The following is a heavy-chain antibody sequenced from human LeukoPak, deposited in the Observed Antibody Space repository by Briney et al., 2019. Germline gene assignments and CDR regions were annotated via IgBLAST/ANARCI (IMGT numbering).Heavy chain of an antibody. CDR1: GFTFSSYE. J-gene: IGHJ4*02. V-gene: IGHV3-48*03. CDR3: ARDQGGLLPTY. D-gene: IGHD3-22*01. CDR2: ISSSGST. Sequence: QPGGSLRLSCAASGFTFSSYEMNWVRQAPGKGLEWISYISSSGSTMYADSVKGRFTISRDNAKNSLYLQMNSLRAEDTAVYYCARDQGGLLPTYWGQGTLVTASS.